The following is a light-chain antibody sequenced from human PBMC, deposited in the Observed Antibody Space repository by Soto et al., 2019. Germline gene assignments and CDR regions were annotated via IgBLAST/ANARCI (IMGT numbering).Light chain of an antibody. Sequence: DIQMTQSPSSVSASVGDRVTITCRASPGISSWLAWYQQKPGKAPKLLIYAASSLQSGVPSRFSGSGSGTDFTLTISSLQPEDFATYYCQQANSFPPGFTFGPGTKVDIK. V-gene: IGKV1-12*01. CDR2: AAS. CDR1: PGISSW. CDR3: QQANSFPPGFT. J-gene: IGKJ3*01.